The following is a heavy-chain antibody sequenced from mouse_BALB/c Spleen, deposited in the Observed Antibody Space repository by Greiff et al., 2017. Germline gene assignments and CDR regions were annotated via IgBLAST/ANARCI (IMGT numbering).Heavy chain of an antibody. Sequence: EVKVVESGGGLVQPGGSLKLSCAASGFTFSSYGMSWVRQTPDKRLELVATINSNGGSTYYPDSVKGRFTISRDNAKNTLYLQMSSLKSEDTAMYYCARFYDGYYDYWGQGTTLTVSS. D-gene: IGHD2-3*01. CDR2: INSNGGST. J-gene: IGHJ2*01. CDR1: GFTFSSYG. V-gene: IGHV5-6-3*01. CDR3: ARFYDGYYDY.